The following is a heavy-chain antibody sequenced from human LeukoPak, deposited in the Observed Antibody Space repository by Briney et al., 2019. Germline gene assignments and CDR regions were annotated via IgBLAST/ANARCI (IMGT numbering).Heavy chain of an antibody. CDR2: IDTYSGKT. D-gene: IGHD6-13*01. J-gene: IGHJ5*02. Sequence: GASVTVSCKASRYTYTTDGISWVRQAPGQGLEWMGWIDTYSGKTNYAQKFQGRVTMTSDTSTSTAYMELRSLRSDDTAVYYCARDRGIAEADSFDPWGQGTLVTVSS. CDR1: RYTYTTDG. CDR3: ARDRGIAEADSFDP. V-gene: IGHV1-18*01.